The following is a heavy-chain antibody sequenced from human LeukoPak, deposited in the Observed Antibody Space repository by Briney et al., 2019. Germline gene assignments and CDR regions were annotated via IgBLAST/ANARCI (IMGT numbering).Heavy chain of an antibody. Sequence: GGSLTLSCTASGFTFDDHSMTWVRQAPGKGLEWVSKISGSSSTIWYADSVKGRYTISRDNAQNSLHLQMNSPRDEDTAVYYCSRDRDYAFDYRGQGTLVSVSS. V-gene: IGHV3-48*02. CDR2: ISGSSSTI. CDR3: SRDRDYAFDY. CDR1: GFTFDDHS. J-gene: IGHJ4*02. D-gene: IGHD4-17*01.